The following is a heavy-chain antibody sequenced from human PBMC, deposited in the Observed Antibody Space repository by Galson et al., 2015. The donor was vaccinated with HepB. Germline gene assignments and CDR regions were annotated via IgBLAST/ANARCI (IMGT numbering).Heavy chain of an antibody. CDR1: GGSISSSSYY. V-gene: IGHV4-39*01. CDR3: ARQPRTTGEDYYYYGMDV. D-gene: IGHD1-1*01. Sequence: LSLTCTVSGGSISSSSYYWGWIRQPPWKGLEWIGSIYYSGSTYYNPSLKSRVTISVDTSKNQFSLKLSSVTAADTAVYYCARQPRTTGEDYYYYGMDVWGQGTTVTVSS. CDR2: IYYSGST. J-gene: IGHJ6*02.